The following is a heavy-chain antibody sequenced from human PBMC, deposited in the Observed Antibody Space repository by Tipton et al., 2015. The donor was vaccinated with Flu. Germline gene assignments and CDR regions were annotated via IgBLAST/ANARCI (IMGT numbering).Heavy chain of an antibody. V-gene: IGHV3-23*01. Sequence: SLRLSCAASGFTLSTYAMNWVRQAPGKGLEWVSSISGDDGSTYYGDSVKGRFTISRDNPRTTLYLQMNSLRDEDTAVYYCAGKPGYGYAMDVWGQGTTVTVSS. D-gene: IGHD5-12*01. CDR1: GFTLSTYA. CDR3: AGKPGYGYAMDV. J-gene: IGHJ6*02. CDR2: ISGDDGST.